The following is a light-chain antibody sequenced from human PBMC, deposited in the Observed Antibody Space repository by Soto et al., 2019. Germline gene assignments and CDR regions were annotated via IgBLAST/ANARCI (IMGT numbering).Light chain of an antibody. Sequence: QAVVTQESSLTVSPGETVTLTCASSTGAVTSAYYPSWFQQKPGQAHRALTYSTDNKDSCTPARFSGSILGDKAALTVSGVQPEDEADYYCLLSYGGSQGFGGGTKGTVL. V-gene: IGLV7-43*01. CDR1: TGAVTSAYY. CDR2: STD. CDR3: LLSYGGSQG. J-gene: IGLJ2*01.